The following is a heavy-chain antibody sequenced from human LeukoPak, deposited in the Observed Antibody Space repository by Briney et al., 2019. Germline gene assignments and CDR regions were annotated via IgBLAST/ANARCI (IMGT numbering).Heavy chain of an antibody. Sequence: SETLSLTCTVSGGSISSGGYYWSWIRQHPGKGLEWLGYVDYSGSTYYNPSLKSRVTISVDTSKNQFSLKLSSVTAADTAVYYCARYGRAVPAAIESNWFDPWGQGTLVTVSS. J-gene: IGHJ5*02. V-gene: IGHV4-31*03. D-gene: IGHD2-2*02. CDR2: VDYSGST. CDR3: ARYGRAVPAAIESNWFDP. CDR1: GGSISSGGYY.